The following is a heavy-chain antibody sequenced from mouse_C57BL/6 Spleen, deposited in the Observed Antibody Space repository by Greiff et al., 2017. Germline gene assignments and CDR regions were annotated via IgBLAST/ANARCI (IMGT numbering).Heavy chain of an antibody. CDR2: IRLKSDNYAT. J-gene: IGHJ2*01. CDR1: GFTFSNYW. CDR3: TGDASRDFDY. D-gene: IGHD3-3*01. V-gene: IGHV6-3*01. Sequence: EVMLVESGGGLVQPGGSMKLSCVASGFTFSNYWMNWVRQSPEKGLEWVAQIRLKSDNYATHYAESVKGRFTISRDDSKSSVYLQMNNLRAEDTGIYYCTGDASRDFDYWGQGTTLTVSS.